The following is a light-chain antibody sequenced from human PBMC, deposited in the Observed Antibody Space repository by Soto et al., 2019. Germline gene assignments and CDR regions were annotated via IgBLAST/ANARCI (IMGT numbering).Light chain of an antibody. CDR2: DAS. CDR1: QDISNH. Sequence: DIQLTQSPSSLSASVGDRVTITCQASQDISNHLNWYQQKPGKAPKLLIYDASDLETGVPSRFSGGGSGTFFSFTINSLQPEDIATYYCQKHDGEPLFGPGTKVEIK. CDR3: QKHDGEPL. V-gene: IGKV1-33*01. J-gene: IGKJ3*01.